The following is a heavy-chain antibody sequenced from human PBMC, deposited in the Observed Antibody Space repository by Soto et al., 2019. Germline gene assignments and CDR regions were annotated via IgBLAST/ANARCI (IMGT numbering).Heavy chain of an antibody. V-gene: IGHV3-21*01. CDR2: ISSSSDYI. Sequence: GGSLRLSCAAAGFTFSSNSMYWVRQAPGKGLEWVSSISSSSDYIYYGDSVKGRFAISRDNAKKPLYLQMDSLRAEDTAVYYCARGFKYYYGSGKDDAFDIWGQGTMVTVSS. CDR3: ARGFKYYYGSGKDDAFDI. D-gene: IGHD3-10*01. J-gene: IGHJ3*02. CDR1: GFTFSSNS.